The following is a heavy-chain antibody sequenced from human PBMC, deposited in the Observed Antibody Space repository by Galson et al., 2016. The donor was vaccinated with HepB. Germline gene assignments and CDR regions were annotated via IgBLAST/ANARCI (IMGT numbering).Heavy chain of an antibody. V-gene: IGHV5-51*01. CDR3: ARPGLMTTVTFFDY. D-gene: IGHD4-17*01. CDR2: IYPGDSET. Sequence: QSGAEVKKPGESLRVSCKGSGYSFTSYWISWVRQMPGKGLEWMGIIYPGDSETTYSPSFQGQVTISADKSINTAYLQWSSLKASGTAMYYCARPGLMTTVTFFDYWGQGTLVTVSS. J-gene: IGHJ4*02. CDR1: GYSFTSYW.